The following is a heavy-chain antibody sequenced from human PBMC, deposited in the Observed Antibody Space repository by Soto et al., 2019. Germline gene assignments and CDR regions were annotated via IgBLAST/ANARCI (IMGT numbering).Heavy chain of an antibody. CDR3: ARDSVVTAIGN. V-gene: IGHV4-30-4*01. Sequence: PSETLSLTCTVSGGSISSGDYYWSWIRQPPGKGLEWIGYIYYSGSTYYNPSLKSRVTISVDTSKNQFSLKLSSVTAADTAVYYCARDSVVTAIGNWGQGTLVTVSS. CDR1: GGSISSGDYY. D-gene: IGHD2-21*02. J-gene: IGHJ4*02. CDR2: IYYSGST.